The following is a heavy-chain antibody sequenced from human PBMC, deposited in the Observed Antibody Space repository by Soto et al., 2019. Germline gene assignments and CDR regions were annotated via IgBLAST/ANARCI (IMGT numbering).Heavy chain of an antibody. CDR1: GFTFSTYW. V-gene: IGHV3-74*01. D-gene: IGHD1-26*01. Sequence: EVHLVESGGGLVQPGGSLRLSCAASGFTFSTYWMHWVRQAPGKGLVWVARIKSDGSSTTYADSVKGRFAISRDNAKNTLYLQMNSLRAEDTAVYYCAKEIGGSYPPWFDPWGQGTLVTVSS. J-gene: IGHJ5*02. CDR2: IKSDGSST. CDR3: AKEIGGSYPPWFDP.